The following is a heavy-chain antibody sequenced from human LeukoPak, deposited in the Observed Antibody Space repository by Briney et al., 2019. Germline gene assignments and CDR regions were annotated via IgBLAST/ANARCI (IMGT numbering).Heavy chain of an antibody. J-gene: IGHJ6*03. CDR3: ARGSGFSYMDV. CDR1: GGSISSYY. CDR2: IYYSGSI. Sequence: PSETLSLTCTVSGGSISSYYWSWIRQPPGKGLEWIGYIYYSGSINYNPSHKSRVTISIDPSKTQFSLQLSSVTAADTAVYFCARGSGFSYMDVWGKGTTVTVS. D-gene: IGHD5-12*01. V-gene: IGHV4-59*01.